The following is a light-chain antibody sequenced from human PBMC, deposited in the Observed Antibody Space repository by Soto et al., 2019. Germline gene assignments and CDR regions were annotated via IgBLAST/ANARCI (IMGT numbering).Light chain of an antibody. CDR2: DAS. V-gene: IGKV3-11*01. Sequence: EIVLTQSPATLSLSPGERATLSCRASQSVRSYLAWYRQKPGQAPRLLIYDASNRATGIPARFSGSGSGTDFTLTISSLEPEDFAVYYCQQRSNWPLLTVGGGTKVDIK. CDR3: QQRSNWPLLT. J-gene: IGKJ4*01. CDR1: QSVRSY.